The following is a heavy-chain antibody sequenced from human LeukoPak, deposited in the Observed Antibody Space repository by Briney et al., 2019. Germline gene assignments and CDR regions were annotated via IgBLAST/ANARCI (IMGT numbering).Heavy chain of an antibody. Sequence: SETLSLTCTVSGASMSTYYWSWIRQPPGKGLEWIGYISYSGSTNFNPSLKSRVTISVDTSKNQFSLKLSSVTAADTAVYYCARQGYSSGWLIDYWGQGTLVTVSS. CDR3: ARQGYSSGWLIDY. J-gene: IGHJ4*02. D-gene: IGHD6-19*01. V-gene: IGHV4-59*08. CDR1: GASMSTYY. CDR2: ISYSGST.